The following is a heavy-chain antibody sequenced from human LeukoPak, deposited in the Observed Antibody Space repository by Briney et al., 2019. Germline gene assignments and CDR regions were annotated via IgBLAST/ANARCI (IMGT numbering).Heavy chain of an antibody. CDR3: ARRYRLGRGGDALDL. D-gene: IGHD3-16*02. CDR1: GGYISSYY. V-gene: IGHV4-59*08. Sequence: SSETLSLTCTVSGGYISSYYWSWLRQPPGKGLEWIGYLFYSGSTNYNPSLKGRVTISLDTSKNQFSLRLMSVTAADRAMYYCARRYRLGRGGDALDLWGQGTMVTVSS. J-gene: IGHJ3*01. CDR2: LFYSGST.